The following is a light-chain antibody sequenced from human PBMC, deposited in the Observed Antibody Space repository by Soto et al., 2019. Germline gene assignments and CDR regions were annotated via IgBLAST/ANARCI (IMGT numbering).Light chain of an antibody. J-gene: IGKJ4*01. CDR1: HNINTY. V-gene: IGKV3-11*01. CDR3: QQRNDWHRA. CDR2: DAS. Sequence: EIVLTQSPDTLSLSLGERATLSCRASHNINTYLVWYQQKPGQAPRLLIYDASKRATGVPDRFSGRGSGTDFTLTISSLAPEDFALYYCQQRNDWHRAFVGGTKVEIK.